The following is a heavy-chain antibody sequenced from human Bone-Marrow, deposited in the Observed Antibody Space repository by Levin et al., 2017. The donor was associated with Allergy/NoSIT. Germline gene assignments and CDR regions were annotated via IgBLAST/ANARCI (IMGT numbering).Heavy chain of an antibody. D-gene: IGHD2-2*01. CDR1: GASITDTSNY. Sequence: PSETLSLTCSVSGASITDTSNYWSWIRQPPGKDLEWIGYIFYRGTTYYNPSLKGQFSISIDTAKNQVSLKLNSVTAADTAVYYCVRSASMPPDYGMDVWGQGTTVTVSS. V-gene: IGHV4-30-4*01. CDR2: IFYRGTT. J-gene: IGHJ6*02. CDR3: VRSASMPPDYGMDV.